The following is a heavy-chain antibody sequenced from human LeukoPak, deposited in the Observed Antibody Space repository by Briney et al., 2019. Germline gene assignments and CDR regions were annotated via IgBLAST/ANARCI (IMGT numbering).Heavy chain of an antibody. Sequence: GGSLRLSCAASGFTFSNHWMSWVRQALGKGLEWVADIKKDGSEKNQVDSVTISRDNAKNSLYLQMNSLRAEDTAVYYCARGPPYGSRSDYLDYWGQGTLVTVSS. CDR3: ARGPPYGSRSDYLDY. CDR2: IKKDGSEK. J-gene: IGHJ4*02. D-gene: IGHD3-10*01. V-gene: IGHV3-7*01. CDR1: GFTFSNHW.